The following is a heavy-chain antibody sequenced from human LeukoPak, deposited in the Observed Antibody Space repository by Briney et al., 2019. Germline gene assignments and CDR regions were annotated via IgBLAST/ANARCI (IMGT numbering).Heavy chain of an antibody. D-gene: IGHD1-26*01. CDR3: ATAYSGSYFAHFDY. J-gene: IGHJ4*02. CDR2: ISSGSSTI. CDR1: GFIFDYYA. V-gene: IGHV3-48*01. Sequence: GGSLRLSFAASGFIFDYYAMNWVRQAPGKVLEWISYISSGSSTIYYADSVKGRFTVSRDNAKNSLSLQMNGLRAEDTAVYYCATAYSGSYFAHFDYWGQGTLVTVSS.